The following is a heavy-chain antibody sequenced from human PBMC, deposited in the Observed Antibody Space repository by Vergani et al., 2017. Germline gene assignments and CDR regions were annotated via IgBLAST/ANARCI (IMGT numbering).Heavy chain of an antibody. D-gene: IGHD3-22*01. V-gene: IGHV3-21*01. CDR3: ARSSTYYDSSGYYFYYFDY. J-gene: IGHJ4*02. CDR2: ISGNNDDV. CDR1: GFTFSHYS. Sequence: EVQMVESGGGLVKPGGSLRLSCVASGFTFSHYSMNWVRQAPGKGLEWVSSISGNNDDVYYADSVKGRFTISRDNAKNSLYLDMSSLRAEDTAVYYCARSSTYYDSSGYYFYYFDYWGQGTLVTVSS.